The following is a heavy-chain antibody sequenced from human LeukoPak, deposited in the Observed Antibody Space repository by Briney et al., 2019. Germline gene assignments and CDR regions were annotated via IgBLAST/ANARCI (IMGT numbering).Heavy chain of an antibody. D-gene: IGHD3-22*01. Sequence: GGSLRLSCAASGFIFSSYWMSCVRQAPGKGLEWVANIKQDGSEIYYVDSVKGRFIISRDNAKNSLYLQMNSLRAEDTAVYYCAREGDSSGYYCVHHYFDSWGLGTLVTVSS. CDR1: GFIFSSYW. CDR3: AREGDSSGYYCVHHYFDS. V-gene: IGHV3-7*04. J-gene: IGHJ4*02. CDR2: IKQDGSEI.